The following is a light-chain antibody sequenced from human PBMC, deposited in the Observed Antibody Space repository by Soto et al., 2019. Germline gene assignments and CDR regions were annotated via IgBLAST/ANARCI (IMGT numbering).Light chain of an antibody. V-gene: IGLV2-23*02. J-gene: IGLJ1*01. CDR2: EVN. Sequence: QSVLTQPASVSGSPGQSITISCTGTSSDVGSHNLVSWYQQHPGKAPKLIIYEVNKRPSGVSNRFSGSKSGNTASLTIFGLQTGDEADYYCCSFPGSGTYVVGNGTKVTVL. CDR1: SSDVGSHNL. CDR3: CSFPGSGTYV.